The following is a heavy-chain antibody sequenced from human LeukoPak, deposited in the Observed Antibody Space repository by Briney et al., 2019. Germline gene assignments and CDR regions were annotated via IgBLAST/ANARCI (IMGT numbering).Heavy chain of an antibody. V-gene: IGHV3-30-3*01. CDR2: ISYDANIGSNK. CDR3: AKDRTVGASYWYFDL. J-gene: IGHJ2*01. CDR1: GFTFSRYA. Sequence: PGGSLRLSCATSGFTFSRYAMHWVRQAPGKGLEWVALISYDANIGSNKYYADSVKGRFTISRDSSKNTLFLHMNTLRAEDTAIYYCAKDRTVGASYWYFDLWGRGTLVTVSS. D-gene: IGHD1-26*01.